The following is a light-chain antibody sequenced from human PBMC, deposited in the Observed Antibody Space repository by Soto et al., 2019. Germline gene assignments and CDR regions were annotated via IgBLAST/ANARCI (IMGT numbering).Light chain of an antibody. CDR2: WAS. V-gene: IGKV4-1*01. CDR3: QQYYSTPWT. CDR1: QSILYSSNNKNY. J-gene: IGKJ1*01. Sequence: DIAMTQSPDSLAVSLGERATINCQSSQSILYSSNNKNYLAWYQQKPGQPPKPLIYWASTRESGVPDRFSGSGSGTDFTLTISSLQAEDVGVYYCQQYYSTPWTFGQGTKVEIK.